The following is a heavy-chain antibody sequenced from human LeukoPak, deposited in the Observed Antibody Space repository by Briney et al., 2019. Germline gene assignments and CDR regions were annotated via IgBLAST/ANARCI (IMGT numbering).Heavy chain of an antibody. Sequence: GASLRPSCAASGFTFSNYAMSWVRQAPGKGLEWVSTISGTAASTYYADSVKGRFTISRDNSKNTLFLQVNNLRAEDTALYYCAKDRWYSSGGFLDHWGQGTLVTVSS. V-gene: IGHV3-23*01. CDR3: AKDRWYSSGGFLDH. CDR2: ISGTAAST. J-gene: IGHJ4*02. D-gene: IGHD6-19*01. CDR1: GFTFSNYA.